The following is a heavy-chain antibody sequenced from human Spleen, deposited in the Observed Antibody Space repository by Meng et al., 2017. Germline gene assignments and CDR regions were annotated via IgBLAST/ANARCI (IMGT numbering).Heavy chain of an antibody. CDR1: GGSFSDYY. D-gene: IGHD4-11*01. Sequence: QGRLRQWGAGLLKPCGVVSLTCVVSGGSFSDYYWSWIRQPPGKGLEWIGEINHSGGTNYNPSLESRATISVDTSQNNLSLKLSSVTAADSAVYYCARGPTTMAHDFDYWGQGTLVTVSS. CDR2: INHSGGT. V-gene: IGHV4-34*01. CDR3: ARGPTTMAHDFDY. J-gene: IGHJ4*02.